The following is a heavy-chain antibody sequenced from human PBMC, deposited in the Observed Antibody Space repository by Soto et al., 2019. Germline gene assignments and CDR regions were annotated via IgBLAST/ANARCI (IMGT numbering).Heavy chain of an antibody. CDR3: ARVLVVVTTGGEAYNFDD. CDR2: ITAYNGNT. J-gene: IGHJ4*02. Sequence: ASVKVSCKDSGYTFTDYSFSWVPQAPGQGLEWMGWITAYNGNTNYAQKFQGRVTMTTDTSTRTAYMELSSLRSDDTAIYYCARVLVVVTTGGEAYNFDDGGQRTLVTVPS. CDR1: GYTFTDYS. V-gene: IGHV1-18*01. D-gene: IGHD2-21*02.